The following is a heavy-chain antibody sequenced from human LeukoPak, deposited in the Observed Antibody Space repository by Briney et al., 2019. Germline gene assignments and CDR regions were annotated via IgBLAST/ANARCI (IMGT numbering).Heavy chain of an antibody. CDR1: GFTFSSYW. CDR3: ARDAWIQLWLPHTY. Sequence: GGSLRLSCAASGFTFSSYWMSWVRQAPGKGLEWVANIKQDGSEKYYVDSVKGRFTISRDNAKNSLHLQMNSLRAEDTAVYYCARDAWIQLWLPHTYWGQGTLVTVSS. J-gene: IGHJ4*02. D-gene: IGHD5-18*01. CDR2: IKQDGSEK. V-gene: IGHV3-7*01.